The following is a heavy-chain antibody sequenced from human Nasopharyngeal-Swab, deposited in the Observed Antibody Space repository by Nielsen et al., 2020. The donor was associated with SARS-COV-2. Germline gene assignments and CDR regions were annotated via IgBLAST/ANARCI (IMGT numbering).Heavy chain of an antibody. D-gene: IGHD4-11*01. CDR2: ISWNSGTI. CDR3: TKGRADYSNPSFDN. Sequence: GGSLRLSCAASGFTFADYAMHWVRQAPGKGLEWVSGISWNSGTIVYADSVKGRFTISRDNARNSLYLQMNSLTTDDTALYYCTKGRADYSNPSFDNWGQGTLVTVSS. J-gene: IGHJ4*02. CDR1: GFTFADYA. V-gene: IGHV3-9*01.